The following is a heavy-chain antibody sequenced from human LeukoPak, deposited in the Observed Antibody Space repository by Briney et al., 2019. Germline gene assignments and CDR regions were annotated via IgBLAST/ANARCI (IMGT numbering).Heavy chain of an antibody. D-gene: IGHD3-3*01. V-gene: IGHV3-15*01. CDR2: IRSKTDGGTT. J-gene: IGHJ1*01. CDR1: GFTFSSYA. Sequence: GGSLRLSCAASGFTFSSYAMSWVRQAPGKGLEWVGRIRSKTDGGTTDYAVSVQGRFTISRDDSKNTLYLQMSSLKTEDTAVYYCAKHVYGVVSIQQWGQGTLVTVSS. CDR3: AKHVYGVVSIQQ.